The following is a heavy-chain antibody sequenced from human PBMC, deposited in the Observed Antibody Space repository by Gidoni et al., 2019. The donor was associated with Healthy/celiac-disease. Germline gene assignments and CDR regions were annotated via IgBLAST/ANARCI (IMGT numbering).Heavy chain of an antibody. CDR1: GLPFRSYS. CDR2: IISSSSTI. Sequence: EVHLVESGGGLVQPGGSLRLSCAASGLPFRSYSMYWDSQAPGKGLEWVSYIISSSSTIYYADSVKGRFTISRDNAKNSLYLQMNSLRAEDTAVYYCARVRTYYYDSSGYYLEYYFDYWGQGTLVTVSS. D-gene: IGHD3-22*01. V-gene: IGHV3-48*01. CDR3: ARVRTYYYDSSGYYLEYYFDY. J-gene: IGHJ4*02.